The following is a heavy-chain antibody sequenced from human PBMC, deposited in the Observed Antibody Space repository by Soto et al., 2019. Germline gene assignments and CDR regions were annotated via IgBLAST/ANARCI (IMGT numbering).Heavy chain of an antibody. CDR3: VRHLSGYGYLYFEY. CDR1: GGSISSNSYY. D-gene: IGHD5-18*01. V-gene: IGHV4-39*01. Sequence: QLQLQESGPGLVKPSETQSLTCTVSGGSISSNSYYWAWIRQPPGKGLEWIGSGYHGGNTYYNPSHKTRVTISVDTSTNPFSLKLNSVTAADTAVYYCVRHLSGYGYLYFEYWGQGILVTVSS. CDR2: GYHGGNT. J-gene: IGHJ4*02.